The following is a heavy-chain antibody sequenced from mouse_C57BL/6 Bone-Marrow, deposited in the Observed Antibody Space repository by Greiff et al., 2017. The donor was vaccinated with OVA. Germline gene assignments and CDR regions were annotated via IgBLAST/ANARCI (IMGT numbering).Heavy chain of an antibody. CDR2: INYDGSST. Sequence: EVKLMESEGGLVQPGSSMKLSCTASGFTFSDYYMAWVRQVPEKGLEWVANINYDGSSTYYLDSLKSRFIISRDNAKNILYLQMSSLKSEDTATYYCARVGIITTVVATKFLDYWGQGTTLTVSS. D-gene: IGHD1-1*01. CDR1: GFTFSDYY. V-gene: IGHV5-16*01. J-gene: IGHJ2*01. CDR3: ARVGIITTVVATKFLDY.